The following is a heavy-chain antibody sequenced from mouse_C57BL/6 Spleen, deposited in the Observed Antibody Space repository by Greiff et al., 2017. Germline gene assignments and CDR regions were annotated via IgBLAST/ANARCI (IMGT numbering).Heavy chain of an antibody. CDR1: GYTFTSYW. V-gene: IGHV1-69*01. D-gene: IGHD2-4*01. CDR3: ARAGGLRHDFDY. CDR2: IDPSDSYT. Sequence: VQLQQPGAELVMPGASVKLSCKASGYTFTSYWMHWVKQRPGQGLEWIGEIDPSDSYTNYNQKCKGKSTLTVDKSSSTAYMQLSSLTSEDAAVYYCARAGGLRHDFDYWGQGTTLTVSS. J-gene: IGHJ2*01.